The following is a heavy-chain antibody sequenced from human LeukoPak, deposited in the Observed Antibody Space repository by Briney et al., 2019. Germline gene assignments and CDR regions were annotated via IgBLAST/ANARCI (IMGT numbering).Heavy chain of an antibody. CDR3: VVGGGPPYGWFDP. V-gene: IGHV4-30-4*01. J-gene: IGHJ5*02. D-gene: IGHD3-16*01. CDR1: GGSISSGDYY. CDR2: IYYSGST. Sequence: PSQTLSLTCTVSGGSISSGDYYWSWIRQPPGKGLEWIGYIYYSGSTYYNPSLKSRVTISVDTSKNQFSLKLSSVTAADTAVYYCVVGGGPPYGWFDPWGQGTLVTVSS.